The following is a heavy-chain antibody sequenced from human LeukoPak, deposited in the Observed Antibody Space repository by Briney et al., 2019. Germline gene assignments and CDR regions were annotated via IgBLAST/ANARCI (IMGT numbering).Heavy chain of an antibody. D-gene: IGHD3-10*02. CDR2: ISISSSSI. CDR3: AELGITMIGGV. Sequence: GGSLRLSCAASGFTFSSYAMSWVRQAPGKGLEWVSSISISSSSIYYADSVKGRFTISRDNAKNSLYLQMNSLRAEDTAVYYCAELGITMIGGVWGKGTTVTISS. CDR1: GFTFSSYA. V-gene: IGHV3-21*01. J-gene: IGHJ6*04.